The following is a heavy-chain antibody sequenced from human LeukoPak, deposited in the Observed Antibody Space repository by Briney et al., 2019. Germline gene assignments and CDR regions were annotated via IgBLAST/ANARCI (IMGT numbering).Heavy chain of an antibody. Sequence: GGSLRLSCAASGFTFSSYSMNWVRQAPGKGLEWVSSISSSSSYIYYADSVKGRFTISRDNSKKTLYLQMNSLRAEDTATYYCARDRVVGVTKFDYWGQGTLVTVSS. D-gene: IGHD1-26*01. CDR1: GFTFSSYS. J-gene: IGHJ4*02. CDR3: ARDRVVGVTKFDY. CDR2: ISSSSSYI. V-gene: IGHV3-21*04.